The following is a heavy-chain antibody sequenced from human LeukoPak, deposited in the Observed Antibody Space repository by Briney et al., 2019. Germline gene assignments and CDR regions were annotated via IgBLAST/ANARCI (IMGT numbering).Heavy chain of an antibody. Sequence: GGSLRLSCAASGFTFSSYSMNWVRQAPGKGLEWVSSISSSSSYIYYADSVKGRFTISRDNAKNSLYLQMNSLRAEDTAVYYCAKGAPLGYCSGGSCIGRFDYWGQGTLVTVSS. D-gene: IGHD2-15*01. V-gene: IGHV3-21*04. CDR2: ISSSSSYI. CDR1: GFTFSSYS. CDR3: AKGAPLGYCSGGSCIGRFDY. J-gene: IGHJ4*02.